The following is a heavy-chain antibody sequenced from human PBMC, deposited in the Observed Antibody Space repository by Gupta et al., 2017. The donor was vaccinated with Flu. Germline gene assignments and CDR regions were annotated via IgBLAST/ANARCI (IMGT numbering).Heavy chain of an antibody. J-gene: IGHJ5*02. CDR1: GFTFDDYA. V-gene: IGHV3-9*01. Sequence: EVQLVESGGGLVQPGRSLRLSCAASGFTFDDYAMHWVRQAPGKGLEWVSGISWNSGSIGYADSVKGRFTISRDNAKNSLYLQMNSLRAEDTALYYCARAIPGPVMFDPWGQGTLVTVSS. CDR3: ARAIPGPVMFDP. D-gene: IGHD1-14*01. CDR2: ISWNSGSI.